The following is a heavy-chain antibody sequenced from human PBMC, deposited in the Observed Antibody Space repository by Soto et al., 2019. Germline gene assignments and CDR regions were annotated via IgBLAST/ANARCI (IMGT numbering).Heavy chain of an antibody. CDR2: IYPGDSDT. CDR1: GYRFTSYW. V-gene: IGHV5-51*01. Sequence: PGESLKISCKGSGYRFTSYWIGWVRQMPGKGLEWMGIIYPGDSDTRYSPSFQGQVTISADKSISTAYLQWSSLKASDTAMYYCARPGGTNGYYYYSGMDVWGQGTTVTVSS. J-gene: IGHJ6*02. D-gene: IGHD2-8*01. CDR3: ARPGGTNGYYYYSGMDV.